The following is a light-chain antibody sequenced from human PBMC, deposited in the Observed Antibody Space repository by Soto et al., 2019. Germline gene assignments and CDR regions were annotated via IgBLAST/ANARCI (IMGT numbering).Light chain of an antibody. CDR3: SSYAGSTNLKV. Sequence: QSVLTQPPSASGSPGQSVTISCTGTSSDVGGYNYVSWYQQHPGKAPKLMIYEVTKRPSGVPDRFSGSKSGNTASLTVSGLQAEDEADYYCSSYAGSTNLKVFGTGTKVTVL. CDR2: EVT. CDR1: SSDVGGYNY. V-gene: IGLV2-8*01. J-gene: IGLJ1*01.